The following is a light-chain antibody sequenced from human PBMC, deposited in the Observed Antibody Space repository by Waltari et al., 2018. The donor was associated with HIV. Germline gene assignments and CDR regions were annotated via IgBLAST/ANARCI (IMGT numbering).Light chain of an antibody. CDR2: GAS. Sequence: LMQSPDTLPASPRDGVTHPCRASQSVRTNVAWYQQRPGQAPRLLIYGASNRAAGFPARYTGGGSGTEFTLTISSLESEDFAVYFCHQYSDWPYTFGQGTKLDIK. CDR3: HQYSDWPYT. J-gene: IGKJ2*01. CDR1: QSVRTN. V-gene: IGKV3-15*01.